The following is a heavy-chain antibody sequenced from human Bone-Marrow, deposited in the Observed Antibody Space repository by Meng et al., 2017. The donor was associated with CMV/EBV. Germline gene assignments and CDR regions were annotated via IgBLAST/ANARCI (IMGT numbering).Heavy chain of an antibody. D-gene: IGHD2-2*02. CDR1: GGTFSSYT. V-gene: IGHV1-69*02. CDR3: ARGPYCSSTSCYIYFDY. CDR2: IIPILGIA. Sequence: SVKVSCKASGGTFSSYTISWVRQAPGQGLEWMGRIIPILGIANYAQKFQGRVTITADKSTSTAYMGLSSLRSEDTAVYYCARGPYCSSTSCYIYFDYWGQGTLVTVSS. J-gene: IGHJ4*02.